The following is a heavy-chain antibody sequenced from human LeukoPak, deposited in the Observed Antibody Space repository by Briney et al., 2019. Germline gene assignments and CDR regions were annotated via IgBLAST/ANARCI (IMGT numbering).Heavy chain of an antibody. CDR2: IYTSGST. Sequence: PSETLSLTCTVSGGSISSGSYYWRWIRQPAGKGLEWIGRIYTSGSTNYNPSLKGRVTISVDTSKNQFSLKLSSVTAADTAVYYCARGGSSSSGGFDYWGQGTLVTVSS. D-gene: IGHD6-6*01. CDR3: ARGGSSSSGGFDY. J-gene: IGHJ4*02. V-gene: IGHV4-61*02. CDR1: GGSISSGSYY.